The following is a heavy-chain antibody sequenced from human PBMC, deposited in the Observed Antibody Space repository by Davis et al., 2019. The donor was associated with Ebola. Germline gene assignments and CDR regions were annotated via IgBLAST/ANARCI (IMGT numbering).Heavy chain of an antibody. V-gene: IGHV1-8*01. CDR3: ATTAVTTDYNFGMDV. CDR1: GYTFANYD. Sequence: ASVQVSCKASGYTFANYDLHWVRQATGQGLEWMGWMNPNSDNRGYAQKFQGRVTMTGSTSISTAYMELSSLKSEDTAVYYCATTAVTTDYNFGMDVWGQGTAVIVSS. J-gene: IGHJ6*02. CDR2: MNPNSDNR. D-gene: IGHD4-17*01.